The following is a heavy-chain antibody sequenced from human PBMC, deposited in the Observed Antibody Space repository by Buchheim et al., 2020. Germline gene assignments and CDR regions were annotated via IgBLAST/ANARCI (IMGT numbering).Heavy chain of an antibody. CDR2: ITGGGVTK. CDR1: GFTSINYA. J-gene: IGHJ6*02. CDR3: TRCMAVAGYIVSNYVMDV. V-gene: IGHV3-23*01. D-gene: IGHD6-19*01. Sequence: EVQLLESGGDLVQPGGSLRLSCAGSGFTSINYALNWVRQAPGKGLEWVSSITGGGVTKYYADSVKGRFTISRDNSRSTLYLQMNSLRAVDAATYFCTRCMAVAGYIVSNYVMDVWGPGTT.